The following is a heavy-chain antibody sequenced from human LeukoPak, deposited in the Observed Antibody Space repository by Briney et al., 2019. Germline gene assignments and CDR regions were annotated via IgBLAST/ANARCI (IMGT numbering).Heavy chain of an antibody. D-gene: IGHD2-21*02. CDR2: INPSGGST. CDR1: EYTFTSYY. V-gene: IGHV1-46*01. J-gene: IGHJ5*02. Sequence: ASVKVSCKASEYTFTSYYMHWVRQAPGQGLEWMGIINPSGGSTSYAQKFQGRVTMTRDTSTSTVYMELSSLRSEDTAVYYCAREGVGLAYCGGDCSNWFDPWGQGTLVTVSS. CDR3: AREGVGLAYCGGDCSNWFDP.